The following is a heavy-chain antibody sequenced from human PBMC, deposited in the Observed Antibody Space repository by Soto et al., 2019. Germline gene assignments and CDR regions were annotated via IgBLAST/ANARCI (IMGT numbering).Heavy chain of an antibody. J-gene: IGHJ4*02. D-gene: IGHD3-22*01. V-gene: IGHV4-61*01. CDR2: IYYSGST. CDR1: GGSVSSGSYY. Sequence: PSETLSLTCTVSGGSVSSGSYYWSWIRQPPGKGLEWIGYIYYSGSTNYNPSLKSRVTISVDTSKNQFSLKLSSVTAADTAVYYCARGSPYYDSSGYSTVFDYWGQGTLVTVSS. CDR3: ARGSPYYDSSGYSTVFDY.